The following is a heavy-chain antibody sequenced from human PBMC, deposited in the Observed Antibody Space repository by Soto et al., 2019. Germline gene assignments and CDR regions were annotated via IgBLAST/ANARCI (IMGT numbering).Heavy chain of an antibody. CDR1: GGSISSSNW. Sequence: QVQLQESGPGLVKPSGTLSLTCAVSGGSISSSNWWSWVRQPPGKGLEWIGEIYHSGSTNYNPSLKSRGTISVDKSKNQFSLKLSSVTAADTDVYYCASFVKSVRSGSYLFDPWGQGTLVTVSS. V-gene: IGHV4-4*02. J-gene: IGHJ5*02. CDR3: ASFVKSVRSGSYLFDP. CDR2: IYHSGST. D-gene: IGHD3-10*01.